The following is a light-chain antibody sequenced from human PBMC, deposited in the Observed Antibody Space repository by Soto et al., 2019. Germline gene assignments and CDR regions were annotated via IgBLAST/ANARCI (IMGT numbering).Light chain of an antibody. V-gene: IGLV1-44*01. CDR2: SNT. Sequence: QSVLTQPPSASGTPGQTIAISCSGGSSNIGSHTVNWYQQLPGTAPRLLIYSNTQRPSGVPYRFSGSKSGTSASLAISRLQSKYEGDYYCPAWDDSLNGVVFGGGTKVNAL. CDR1: SSNIGSHT. CDR3: PAWDDSLNGVV. J-gene: IGLJ2*01.